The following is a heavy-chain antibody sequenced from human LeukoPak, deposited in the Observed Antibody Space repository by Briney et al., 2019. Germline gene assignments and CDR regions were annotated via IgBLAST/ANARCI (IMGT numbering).Heavy chain of an antibody. Sequence: PGGSLRLSCAASGFTFSSYSMNWVRQAPGKGLEWVSSISSSSSYIYYADSVKGRFTISRDNAKNSLYLQMNSLRAEDTAVFYCASYCSGGSCYVGGYWGLGTLVTVSS. D-gene: IGHD2-15*01. J-gene: IGHJ4*02. V-gene: IGHV3-21*01. CDR3: ASYCSGGSCYVGGY. CDR1: GFTFSSYS. CDR2: ISSSSSYI.